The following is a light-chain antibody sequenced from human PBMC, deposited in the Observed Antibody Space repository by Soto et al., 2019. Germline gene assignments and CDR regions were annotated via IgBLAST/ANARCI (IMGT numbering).Light chain of an antibody. CDR3: LQDYGDSWT. CDR2: AAS. V-gene: IGKV1-6*01. CDR1: RDVGSD. J-gene: IGKJ1*01. Sequence: QMTQSPSSLSASVGEKIVITCRASRDVGSDVSWYQQKPGQAPKLLIYAASNLYTGVPSRFSGSRSGTEFTLTISSLQPEDFASYYCLQDYGDSWTFGQGTKVEIE.